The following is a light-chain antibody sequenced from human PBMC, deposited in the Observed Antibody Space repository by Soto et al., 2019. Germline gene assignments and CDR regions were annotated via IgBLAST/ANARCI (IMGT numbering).Light chain of an antibody. CDR1: QRISTY. Sequence: DLQMTQSPSTLSAGVGDRVTITCRASQRISTYLNWYQQKPGKAPTLLVYAASSLQSGVPSRFSGGGSGTDLTLTINTLQPEDVATYFCQQCYSSPRTFGQGTKVELK. CDR3: QQCYSSPRT. CDR2: AAS. J-gene: IGKJ1*01. V-gene: IGKV1-39*01.